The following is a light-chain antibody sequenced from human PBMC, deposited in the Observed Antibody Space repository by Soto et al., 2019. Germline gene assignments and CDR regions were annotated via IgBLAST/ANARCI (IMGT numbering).Light chain of an antibody. CDR1: QSVSSNY. V-gene: IGKV3-20*01. CDR2: GAS. J-gene: IGKJ4*01. Sequence: DIVLTQSPGTLSLSPGERATLSCRASQSVSSNYLAWYQQKPGQAPRLLIYGASSRATGIPDRFSGSGSGTDFIVTISRLEPEDFGLYYCQQYGSSPLTFGGGTKVDIK. CDR3: QQYGSSPLT.